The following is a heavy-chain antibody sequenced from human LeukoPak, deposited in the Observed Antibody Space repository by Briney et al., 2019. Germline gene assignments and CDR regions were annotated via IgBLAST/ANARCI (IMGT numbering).Heavy chain of an antibody. CDR1: GGTFSSNA. CDR2: IIPIFNIV. D-gene: IGHD2-2*01. J-gene: IGHJ4*02. Sequence: SVKVSCKVSGGTFSSNAISWVRQAPGQGLEWMGGIIPIFNIVTCAHKFQGRVTITADKSTSTASMELISLRFEDTAVYYCARGRLIGAPDERYYLDYWGQGTLVTVSS. CDR3: ARGRLIGAPDERYYLDY. V-gene: IGHV1-69*10.